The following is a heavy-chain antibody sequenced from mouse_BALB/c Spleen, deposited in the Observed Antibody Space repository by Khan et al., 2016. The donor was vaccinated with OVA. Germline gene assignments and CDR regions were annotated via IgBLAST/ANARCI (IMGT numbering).Heavy chain of an antibody. CDR3: ANHGSSAAWLTY. V-gene: IGHV1-7*01. Sequence: QVQLKQSGAELAKPGASVKMSCKASGYTFTSYWMHWVKQRPGQGLEWIGYINPSTGYTEYNQRFKDKATLTADKSSSTAYMQLSSLTSGESAVYSRANHGSSAAWLTYWGQGTLVTVSA. J-gene: IGHJ3*01. CDR2: INPSTGYT. D-gene: IGHD1-1*01. CDR1: GYTFTSYW.